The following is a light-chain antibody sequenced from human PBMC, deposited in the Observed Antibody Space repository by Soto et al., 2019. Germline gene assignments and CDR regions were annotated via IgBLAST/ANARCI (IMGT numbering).Light chain of an antibody. V-gene: IGKV4-1*01. J-gene: IGKJ1*01. Sequence: DIVMTQSPDSLAVSLGERATLNCRSSQSVLYSSNNKNYLAWYQQRPGQPPKLLIYWASMRESGVPDRFSGSGSGTDFTLTISSLQAEDVAVYYCQQFYDTPWTFGQGTKVEIK. CDR1: QSVLYSSNNKNY. CDR3: QQFYDTPWT. CDR2: WAS.